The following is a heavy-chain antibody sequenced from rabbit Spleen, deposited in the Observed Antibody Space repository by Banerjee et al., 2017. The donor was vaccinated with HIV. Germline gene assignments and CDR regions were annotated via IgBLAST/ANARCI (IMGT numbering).Heavy chain of an antibody. J-gene: IGHJ4*01. Sequence: QSLEESGGDLVKPGASLTLTCTASGFSFSSSYYMCWVRQAPGKGLEWIACIYSSTDNPDYASWAKGRFTISKTSSTTVTLQMTSLTGADTATYFCARDLVGVIGWNFYLWGPGTLVTVS. CDR2: IYSSTDNP. CDR3: ARDLVGVIGWNFYL. V-gene: IGHV1S40*01. D-gene: IGHD1-1*01. CDR1: GFSFSSSYY.